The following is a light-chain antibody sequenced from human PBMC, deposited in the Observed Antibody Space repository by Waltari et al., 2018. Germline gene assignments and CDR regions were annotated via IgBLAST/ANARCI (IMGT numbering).Light chain of an antibody. Sequence: CRASQGVTSISVSWYQQKLGQAPRLLIYGTSSRATGTPDRFSGSGSGTDFTLTISRLEPEDVAVYYCQQYDGEVVTFGGGTKVEI. J-gene: IGKJ4*01. CDR1: QGVTSIS. V-gene: IGKV3-20*01. CDR3: QQYDGEVVT. CDR2: GTS.